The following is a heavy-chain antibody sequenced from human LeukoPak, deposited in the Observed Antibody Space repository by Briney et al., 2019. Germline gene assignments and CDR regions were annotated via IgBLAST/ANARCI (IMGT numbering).Heavy chain of an antibody. CDR3: AREETGIAAAGSPFDY. CDR1: GYTFTSYA. V-gene: IGHV1-3*01. CDR2: INAGNGNT. Sequence: ASVTVSCKASGYTFTSYAMHWVRQPPGQRLEWMGWINAGNGNTKYTQKFQGRVTITRDTSASTAYMELSSLRSEDTAVYYCAREETGIAAAGSPFDYWGQGTLVTVSS. J-gene: IGHJ4*02. D-gene: IGHD6-13*01.